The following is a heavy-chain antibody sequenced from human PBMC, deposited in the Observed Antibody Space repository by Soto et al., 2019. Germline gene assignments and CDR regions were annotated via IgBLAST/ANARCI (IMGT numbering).Heavy chain of an antibody. V-gene: IGHV3-15*01. Sequence: EVQLVESGGNLVKPGGSLRLSCAGSGFTFSNTWMSWVRQAPGKGLEWVGRIKREADGGSTNYAAPVKGRFTIAREDSTNRLYLQMNSLKTDDTAVYYCTTRMVVEEAASRDFDYWGQGTLVTVSS. D-gene: IGHD2-15*01. J-gene: IGHJ4*02. CDR3: TTRMVVEEAASRDFDY. CDR1: GFTFSNTW. CDR2: IKREADGGST.